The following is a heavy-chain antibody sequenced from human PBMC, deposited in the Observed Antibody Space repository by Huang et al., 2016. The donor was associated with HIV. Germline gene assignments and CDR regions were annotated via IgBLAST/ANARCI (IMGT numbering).Heavy chain of an antibody. V-gene: IGHV4-34*01. J-gene: IGHJ3*02. CDR3: ARGPNYYDSSDREAFDI. CDR1: GGSFSAYQ. Sequence: QVQLQQRGAGLLKPSETLSLSCAVYGGSFSAYQWTWIRQPPGKGLEGIGEISHSGSNNYNPSLKSRVTISVDTSKNQFSLKVTSVTAADTAIYYCARGPNYYDSSDREAFDIWGQGTMVTVSS. D-gene: IGHD3-22*01. CDR2: ISHSGSN.